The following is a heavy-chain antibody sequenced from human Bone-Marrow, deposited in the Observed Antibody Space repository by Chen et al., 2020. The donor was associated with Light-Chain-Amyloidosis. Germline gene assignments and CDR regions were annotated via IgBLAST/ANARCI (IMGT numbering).Heavy chain of an antibody. J-gene: IGHJ4*02. CDR2: IYNSGTT. CDR1: GGSMDYYY. D-gene: IGHD3-16*01. V-gene: IGHV4-59*01. CDR3: GGDNIGGVDV. Sequence: QVQLQESGPGLVKPSETLSLTCTVSGGSMDYYYWNWIRQPPGKGLEWIGYIYNSGTTNYNPSLRSRVTMSVDMSKKQFSLKLSSGTAADTAVYYCGGDNIGGVDVWGQGTPVTVSS.